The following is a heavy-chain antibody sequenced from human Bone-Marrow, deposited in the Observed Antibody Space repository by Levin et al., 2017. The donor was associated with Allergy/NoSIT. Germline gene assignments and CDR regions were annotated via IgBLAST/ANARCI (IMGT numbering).Heavy chain of an antibody. Sequence: ASVKVSCKASGYTFTSYDINWVRQATGQGLEWMGWMNPNSGNTGYAQKFQGRVTMTRNTSISTAYMELSSLRSEDTAVYYCATHPSDKPRDTTGGWWGQGTLVTVSS. D-gene: IGHD1-14*01. J-gene: IGHJ4*02. CDR3: ATHPSDKPRDTTGGW. V-gene: IGHV1-8*01. CDR2: MNPNSGNT. CDR1: GYTFTSYD.